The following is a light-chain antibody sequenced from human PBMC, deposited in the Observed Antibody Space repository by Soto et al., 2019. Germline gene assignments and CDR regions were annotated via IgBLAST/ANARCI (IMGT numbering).Light chain of an antibody. CDR1: QSVSSSY. J-gene: IGKJ3*01. CDR3: QQYGSSPIFT. V-gene: IGKV3-20*01. CDR2: GAS. Sequence: EIVLTQSPGTLSLSPGERATLSCRASQSVSSSYLAWYQQKPGQTPRLLIYGASSRVTGAPDRFCGSGCGRDFTLIISRMEPEDFAVYYCQQYGSSPIFTFGQGTKVDI.